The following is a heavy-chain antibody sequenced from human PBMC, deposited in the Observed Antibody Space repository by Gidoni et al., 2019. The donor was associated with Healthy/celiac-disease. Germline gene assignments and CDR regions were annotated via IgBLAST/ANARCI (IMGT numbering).Heavy chain of an antibody. Sequence: VQLQRWGAGLLKPSETLSLTCAAYGGPFRGYYWSWIRQPPGKGLEWIGEINHSGSTNYNPALKSRVTISVDTSKNQFSLKLSSVTAADTAVYYCARGGRYYYDSSGYYYDYWGQGTLVTVSS. D-gene: IGHD3-22*01. CDR1: GGPFRGYY. CDR3: ARGGRYYYDSSGYYYDY. CDR2: INHSGST. V-gene: IGHV4-34*01. J-gene: IGHJ4*02.